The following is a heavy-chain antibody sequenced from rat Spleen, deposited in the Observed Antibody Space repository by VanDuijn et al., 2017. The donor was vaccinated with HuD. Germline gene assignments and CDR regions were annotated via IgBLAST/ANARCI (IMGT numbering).Heavy chain of an antibody. Sequence: EVQLVESGGDLVQPGRSLKLSCAASGFSFSNSYMAWVRQAQAKGLEWVAYISNDGDTTYYRDSVKGRFTISSVNAKSTLYLQMATLRSEDTATYYCARRGVLDVYYGLDYWDQGVMVTVSS. J-gene: IGHJ2*01. CDR2: ISNDGDTT. CDR1: GFSFSNSY. D-gene: IGHD1-6*01. V-gene: IGHV5-25*01. CDR3: ARRGVLDVYYGLDY.